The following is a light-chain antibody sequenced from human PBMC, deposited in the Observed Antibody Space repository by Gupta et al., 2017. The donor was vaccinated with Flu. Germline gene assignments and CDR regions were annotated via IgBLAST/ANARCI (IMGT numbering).Light chain of an antibody. CDR1: QSVSSNY. CDR3: QQDGNSPET. V-gene: IGKV3-20*01. CDR2: GAS. J-gene: IGKJ1*01. Sequence: GTLSLSPGERATRSCRASQSVSSNYLAWYQQKPGQAPRLLIYGASSRATGIPVRFSGSGSGTDFTLTISRLEPEDFAVYHCQQDGNSPETFGQGTKVEIK.